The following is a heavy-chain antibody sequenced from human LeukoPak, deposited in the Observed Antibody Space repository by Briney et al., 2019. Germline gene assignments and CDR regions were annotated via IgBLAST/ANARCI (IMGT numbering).Heavy chain of an antibody. J-gene: IGHJ4*02. V-gene: IGHV4-39*01. CDR2: IYYSGST. Sequence: SETLSLTCTVSGGSISSSSYYWAWIRQPPGKGLEWIGSIYYSGSTYYNPSLKSRVTISVDTSKNQFSLKLSYVTAADTAVYYCARRDYGDYMADYWGQGTLVTVS. CDR3: ARRDYGDYMADY. D-gene: IGHD4-17*01. CDR1: GGSISSSSYY.